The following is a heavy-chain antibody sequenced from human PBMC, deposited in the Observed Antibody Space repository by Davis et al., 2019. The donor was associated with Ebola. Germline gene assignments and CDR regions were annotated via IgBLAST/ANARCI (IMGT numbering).Heavy chain of an antibody. Sequence: KVSCKASGYTFTSYWISWVRQMPGKGLEWMGRIDPSDSYTNYSPSFQGHVTISADKSISTAYLQWSSLKASDTAMYYCATPRRDGYGLRFDYWGQGTLVTVSS. J-gene: IGHJ4*02. V-gene: IGHV5-10-1*01. D-gene: IGHD5-24*01. CDR3: ATPRRDGYGLRFDY. CDR2: IDPSDSYT. CDR1: GYTFTSYW.